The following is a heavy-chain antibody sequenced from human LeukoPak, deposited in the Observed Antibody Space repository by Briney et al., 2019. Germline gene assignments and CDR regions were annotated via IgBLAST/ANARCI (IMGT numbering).Heavy chain of an antibody. V-gene: IGHV1-18*01. CDR1: GYPFTSYG. CDR3: ARAAMTGTDTRHFHH. J-gene: IGHJ1*01. D-gene: IGHD3-22*01. Sequence: ASVKVSCKASGYPFTSYGISWVRQAPGQGLEWMGWITAYNGDTNYAQNLQGRVTMTTDTSTSTAYMELRSLRSDDTAVYYCARAAMTGTDTRHFHHWGQGTMVTVSS. CDR2: ITAYNGDT.